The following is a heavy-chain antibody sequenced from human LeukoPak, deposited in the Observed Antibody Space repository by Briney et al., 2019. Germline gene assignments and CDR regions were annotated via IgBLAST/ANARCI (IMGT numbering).Heavy chain of an antibody. CDR1: GYTFTSYD. D-gene: IGHD2-15*01. V-gene: IGHV1-8*03. Sequence: ASVKVSCKASGYTFTSYDINWVRQATGQGLEWMGWMNPNSGNTGYAQKFQGRVTITRNTSISTAYMELSSLRSEDMDVYDRAGCNGSGGSCYVDFWGQGTLVTVSS. CDR3: AGCNGSGGSCYVDF. CDR2: MNPNSGNT. J-gene: IGHJ4*01.